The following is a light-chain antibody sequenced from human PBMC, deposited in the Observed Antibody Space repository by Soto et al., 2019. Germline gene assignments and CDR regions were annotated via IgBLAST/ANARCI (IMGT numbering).Light chain of an antibody. J-gene: IGLJ1*01. CDR2: DVS. Sequence: QSALTQPTSMSGSPGQSITISCTGTNSDVGGYNYVSWYQQYPGKAPKVMIYDVSNRPSGVSNRFSGSKSGNTASLTIFGLQAEDEADYYCSSYTASSTYVFGTGTQLTVL. CDR1: NSDVGGYNY. CDR3: SSYTASSTYV. V-gene: IGLV2-14*01.